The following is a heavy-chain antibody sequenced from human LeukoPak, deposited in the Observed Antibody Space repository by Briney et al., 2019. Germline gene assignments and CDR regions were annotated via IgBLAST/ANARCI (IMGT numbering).Heavy chain of an antibody. CDR3: ARDYGSGLMDV. Sequence: SETLSLTCTVPGGSISSYYWSWIRQPPGKGLEWIGYIYYSGSTNYNPSLKSRVTISVDTSKNQFSLKLSSVTAADTAVYYCARDYGSGLMDVWGQGTTVTVSS. CDR1: GGSISSYY. J-gene: IGHJ6*02. D-gene: IGHD3-10*01. V-gene: IGHV4-59*01. CDR2: IYYSGST.